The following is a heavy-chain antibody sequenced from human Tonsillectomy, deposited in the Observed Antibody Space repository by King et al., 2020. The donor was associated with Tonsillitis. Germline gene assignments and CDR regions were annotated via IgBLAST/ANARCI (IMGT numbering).Heavy chain of an antibody. CDR1: GFTFGDYA. D-gene: IGHD1-7*01. CDR3: TRARTGITTPFYFDS. CDR2: IRSKLYGGTT. Sequence: VQLVESGGGLVQPGRSLTISCTTSGFTFGDYAMNWVRQAPGKGLEWIGFIRSKLYGGTTEFAASVKGRFTISRDDSNSIANLQMNRLKTEDTAVYYCTRARTGITTPFYFDSWGQGTLVTVSS. J-gene: IGHJ4*02. V-gene: IGHV3-49*04.